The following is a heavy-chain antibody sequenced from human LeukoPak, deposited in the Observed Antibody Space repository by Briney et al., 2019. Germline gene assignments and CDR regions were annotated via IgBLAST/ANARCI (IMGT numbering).Heavy chain of an antibody. D-gene: IGHD5-18*01. CDR2: IYSGGST. Sequence: ETLSLTCTVSGGSISSGGYYWSWVRQAPGKGLEWVSVIYSGGSTYYADSVKGRFTISRDNSKNTLYLQMNSLRAEDTAVYYCARDVGTAMGGGRDYWGQGTLVTVSS. CDR1: GGSISSGGYY. V-gene: IGHV3-66*01. J-gene: IGHJ4*02. CDR3: ARDVGTAMGGGRDY.